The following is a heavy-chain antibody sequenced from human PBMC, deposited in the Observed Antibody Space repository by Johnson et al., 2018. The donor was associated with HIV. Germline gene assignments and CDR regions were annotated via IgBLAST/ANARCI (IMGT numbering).Heavy chain of an antibody. CDR1: DFTVSSNY. V-gene: IGHV3-53*01. CDR2: IYSGGST. Sequence: VQLVESGGRLIQPGGSLRLSCTASDFTVSSNYMSWVRQAPGKGLEWVSVIYSGGSTYYADSVKGRFTISRDNSNNTRYLQMNSLRAEDTAVYYCARDVTKDAFDIWGQGTMVTVSS. CDR3: ARDVTKDAFDI. J-gene: IGHJ3*02. D-gene: IGHD4-17*01.